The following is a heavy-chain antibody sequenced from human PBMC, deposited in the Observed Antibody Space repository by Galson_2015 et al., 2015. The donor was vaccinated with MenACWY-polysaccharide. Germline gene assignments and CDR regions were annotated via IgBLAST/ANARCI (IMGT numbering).Heavy chain of an antibody. Sequence: SLRLSCAASGFTFSSYGMHWVRQAPGKGLEWVAVISYDGSNKYFADSVKGRFTISRDNSKNTLYVQVNSLRAEDTAVYFCARGQGVVAAFAATPDFDYWGQGTLVTVSS. D-gene: IGHD2-15*01. J-gene: IGHJ4*02. CDR2: ISYDGSNK. V-gene: IGHV3-30*03. CDR3: ARGQGVVAAFAATPDFDY. CDR1: GFTFSSYG.